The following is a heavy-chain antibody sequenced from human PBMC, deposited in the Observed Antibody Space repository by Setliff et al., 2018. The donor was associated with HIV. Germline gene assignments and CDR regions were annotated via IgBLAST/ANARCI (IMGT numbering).Heavy chain of an antibody. Sequence: GASVKVSCKASGDTFNSHAISWVRQAPGQGLEWMGGIIPIFGTPNYAQKFQGRVTITADESTSTAYMELSSLRFEDTAVYYCASSTTVVTPFFDYWGQGTLVTVSS. V-gene: IGHV1-69*13. CDR1: GDTFNSHA. J-gene: IGHJ4*02. CDR3: ASSTTVVTPFFDY. D-gene: IGHD4-17*01. CDR2: IIPIFGTP.